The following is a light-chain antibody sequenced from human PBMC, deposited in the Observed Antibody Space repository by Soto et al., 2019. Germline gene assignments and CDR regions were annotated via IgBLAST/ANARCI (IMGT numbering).Light chain of an antibody. Sequence: EIVLTQSPGTLALSPGEGATLSCRASQSVSTYLAWYQQKPGQAPRLLIYGASSRATGIPDSFSGSGSGTDFTVTSSRLEPEDCAVYYCQQYGGSPQTFGQGTKVEI. V-gene: IGKV3-20*01. CDR1: QSVSTY. CDR2: GAS. J-gene: IGKJ1*01. CDR3: QQYGGSPQT.